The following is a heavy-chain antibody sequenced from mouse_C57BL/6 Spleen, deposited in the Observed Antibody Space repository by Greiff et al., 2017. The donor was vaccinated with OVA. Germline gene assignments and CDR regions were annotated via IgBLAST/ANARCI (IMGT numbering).Heavy chain of an antibody. V-gene: IGHV1-76*01. D-gene: IGHD2-5*01. J-gene: IGHJ3*01. CDR3: ARGDYSNYEGFAY. Sequence: VQLQQSGAELVRPGASVKLSCKASGYTFTDYYINWVKQRPGQGLEWIARIYPGSGNTYYNEKFKGKATLTAEKSSSTAYMQLSSLTSEDSAVYCCARGDYSNYEGFAYWGQGTLVTVSA. CDR2: IYPGSGNT. CDR1: GYTFTDYY.